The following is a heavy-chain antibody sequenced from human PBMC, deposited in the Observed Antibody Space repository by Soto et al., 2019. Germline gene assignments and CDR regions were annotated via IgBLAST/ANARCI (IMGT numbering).Heavy chain of an antibody. CDR2: IYSGGTT. Sequence: EVQLVESGGGLIQPGGSLRLSCAASGFTVSNNYMSWVRQAPGKGLEWVSVIYSGGTTYYSDSVKGRFTISRDNSKITRYLELNSLRAEDTAVYYCARDGGSSGVDYWGQGTLVTVSS. V-gene: IGHV3-53*01. J-gene: IGHJ4*02. CDR3: ARDGGSSGVDY. D-gene: IGHD6-19*01. CDR1: GFTVSNNY.